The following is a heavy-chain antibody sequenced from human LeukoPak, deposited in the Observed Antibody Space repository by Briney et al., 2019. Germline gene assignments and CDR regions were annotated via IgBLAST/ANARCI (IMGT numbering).Heavy chain of an antibody. J-gene: IGHJ4*02. CDR1: GGSLSSSSYY. V-gene: IGHV4-39*01. CDR3: ATSLDGYNNY. Sequence: SETLSLTCTVSGGSLSSSSYYWGWIRQPPGKGLEWIGSIYYSGSTYYNPSLKSRVTISVDTSKNQFSLKLSSVTAADTAVYYCATSLDGYNNYWGQGTLVTVSS. D-gene: IGHD5-24*01. CDR2: IYYSGST.